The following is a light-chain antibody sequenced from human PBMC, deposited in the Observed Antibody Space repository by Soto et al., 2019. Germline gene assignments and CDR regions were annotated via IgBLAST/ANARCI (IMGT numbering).Light chain of an antibody. CDR1: QSIRTY. Sequence: DIQMTQSPSSLSASVGDRVTITCGASQSIRTYLNWYQQKPGKAPKFLIYAASTLQSGVPSRFSGSGSGTDFTLTISSLQPEDFATYYCQQSYSNPRTFGQGTKVEIK. CDR3: QQSYSNPRT. V-gene: IGKV1-39*01. CDR2: AAS. J-gene: IGKJ1*01.